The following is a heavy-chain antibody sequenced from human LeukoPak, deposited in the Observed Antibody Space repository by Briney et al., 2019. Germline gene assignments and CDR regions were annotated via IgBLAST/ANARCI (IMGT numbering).Heavy chain of an antibody. V-gene: IGHV4-59*12. CDR2: IYHSGST. CDR3: ARGYGSGSYGQLVPFDY. J-gene: IGHJ4*02. Sequence: SETLSLTCTVSGGSISSYYWSWIRQPAGKGLEWIGEIYHSGSTNYNPSLKSRVTISVDKSKNQFSLKLSSVTAADTAVYYCARGYGSGSYGQLVPFDYWGQGTLVTVSS. CDR1: GGSISSYY. D-gene: IGHD3-10*01.